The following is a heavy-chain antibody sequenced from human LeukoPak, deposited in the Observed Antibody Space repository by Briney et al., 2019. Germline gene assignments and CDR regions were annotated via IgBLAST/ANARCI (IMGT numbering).Heavy chain of an antibody. J-gene: IGHJ5*02. CDR1: GGSFSSGSYY. CDR3: ASKPWFDP. V-gene: IGHV4-61*01. Sequence: SETLSLTCTVSGGSFSSGSYYWSWIRQPPGKGLEWIGYIYYSGSTNYNPSLKSRVTISVDTSKNQFSLKLSSVTAADTAVYYCASKPWFDPWGQGTLVTVSS. CDR2: IYYSGST.